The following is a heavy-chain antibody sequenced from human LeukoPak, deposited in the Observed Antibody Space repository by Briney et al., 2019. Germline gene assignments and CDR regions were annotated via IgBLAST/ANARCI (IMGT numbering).Heavy chain of an antibody. CDR3: AKAEPRSIWFGESSPNWFDP. J-gene: IGHJ5*02. D-gene: IGHD3-10*01. Sequence: QSGGSLRLSCAASGFTFSSYAMSWVRQAPGKGLEWVSAISGSGGSTYYADSVKGRFTISRDNSKNTLYLQMNSLRAEDTAVYYCAKAEPRSIWFGESSPNWFDPWGQGTLVTVSS. V-gene: IGHV3-23*01. CDR2: ISGSGGST. CDR1: GFTFSSYA.